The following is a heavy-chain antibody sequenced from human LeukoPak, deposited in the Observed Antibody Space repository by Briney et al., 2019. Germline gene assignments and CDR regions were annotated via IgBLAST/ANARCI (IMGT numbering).Heavy chain of an antibody. V-gene: IGHV1-69*13. J-gene: IGHJ5*02. CDR3: ARGPLALYWFDP. Sequence: SVKVSYKASGGTFSSYAISWVRQAPGQGLEWMGGIIPIFGTANYAQKFQGRVTITADESTSTAYMELRSLRSDDTAVYYCARGPLALYWFDPWGQGTLVTVSS. CDR1: GGTFSSYA. CDR2: IIPIFGTA. D-gene: IGHD6-6*01.